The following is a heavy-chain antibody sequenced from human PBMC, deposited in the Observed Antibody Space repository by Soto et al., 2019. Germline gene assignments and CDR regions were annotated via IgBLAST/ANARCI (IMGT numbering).Heavy chain of an antibody. CDR2: INYSGST. CDR1: GDSITDYY. D-gene: IGHD4-17*01. V-gene: IGHV4-59*01. CDR3: ARTTGLYGDPFILDSFDI. J-gene: IGHJ3*02. Sequence: VQLQESGPGLVKPSETLSLTCTVSGDSITDYYWSWIRQPPGKGLEWIGYINYSGSTTYNPSLKSRVTIFVDTSTQFSLKMTSVTAADTAVYYCARTTGLYGDPFILDSFDIWGEGTLVTVSS.